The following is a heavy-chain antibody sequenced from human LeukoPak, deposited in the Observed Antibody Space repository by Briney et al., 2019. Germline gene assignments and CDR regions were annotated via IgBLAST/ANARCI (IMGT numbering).Heavy chain of an antibody. J-gene: IGHJ4*02. CDR3: ARGTTGYSFFDY. CDR1: GYSISSGYY. Sequence: SETLSLTCTVSGYSISSGYYWGWIRQPPGKGLEWIGSIYHSGSTYYNPSLKSRVTISVDTSKNQFSLKLSSVTAADTAVYYCARGTTGYSFFDYWGQGTLVTVSS. D-gene: IGHD3-9*01. V-gene: IGHV4-38-2*02. CDR2: IYHSGST.